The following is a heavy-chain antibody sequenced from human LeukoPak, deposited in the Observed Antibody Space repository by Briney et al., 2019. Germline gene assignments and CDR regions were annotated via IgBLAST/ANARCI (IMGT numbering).Heavy chain of an antibody. CDR1: GFTFDDYA. V-gene: IGHV3-43*02. J-gene: IGHJ4*02. CDR3: AKDMTPHGYKDYYFDY. D-gene: IGHD5-24*01. Sequence: GGSLRLSCAASGFTFDDYAMHWVRQAPGKGLEWVSLISGDGGSTYYADSVKGRFTISRDSSKNSLYLQMNSLRTEDTALYYCAKDMTPHGYKDYYFDYWGQGTLVTVSS. CDR2: ISGDGGST.